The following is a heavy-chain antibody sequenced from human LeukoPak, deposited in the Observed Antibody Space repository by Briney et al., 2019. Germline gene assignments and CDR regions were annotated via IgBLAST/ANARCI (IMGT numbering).Heavy chain of an antibody. V-gene: IGHV1-69*04. CDR1: GGTFSSYG. Sequence: ASVKVSCKASGGTFSSYGINWVRQAPGQGLEWMGRIIPMLGVPNYAQKFQGRVTITADKSTSTAYMELSSLRSEDTAVYYCARDEGPRAQEFDPWGQGTLVTVSS. CDR3: ARDEGPRAQEFDP. J-gene: IGHJ5*02. CDR2: IIPMLGVP.